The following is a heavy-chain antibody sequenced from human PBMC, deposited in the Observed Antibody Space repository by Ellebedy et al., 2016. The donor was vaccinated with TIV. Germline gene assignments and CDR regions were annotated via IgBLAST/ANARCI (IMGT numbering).Heavy chain of an antibody. D-gene: IGHD3-3*01. CDR2: INTGNGNT. CDR3: ATREWQDPMDV. CDR1: GHTFTTYG. V-gene: IGHV1-3*04. J-gene: IGHJ6*02. Sequence: ASVKVSXXASGHTFTTYGIHWVRQAPGQGLEWMGWINTGNGNTKYSQSFQGRVTITSDTSATTASMELSSLMSEDTAVYYCATREWQDPMDVWGQGTTVTVSS.